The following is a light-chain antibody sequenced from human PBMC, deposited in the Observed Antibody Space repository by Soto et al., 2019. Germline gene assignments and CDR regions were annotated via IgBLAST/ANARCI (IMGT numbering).Light chain of an antibody. J-gene: IGLJ1*01. Sequence: SYELTQPPSVSGAPGQTATVTCGGNNVGSKSVHWYQQKPGQAPVLVVYDDSDRPSGIPERFSGSNSGNTATLTISRVEAGDEADYYCQVWDTTSDQGVFGTGTKLTVL. CDR3: QVWDTTSDQGV. V-gene: IGLV3-21*02. CDR2: DDS. CDR1: NVGSKS.